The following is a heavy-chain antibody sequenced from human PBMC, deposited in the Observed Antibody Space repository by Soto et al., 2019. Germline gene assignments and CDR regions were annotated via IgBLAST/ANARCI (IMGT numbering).Heavy chain of an antibody. Sequence: GSLRLSCAASGFTVSNYWMNWVRQAPGKGLVWVSHIKNDGTTSYADSVEGRFTVSRDDAKNSFYLEMNSLRADDTAVYYCATDRGEEALKFLEWFGGMDVWGHGTTVTVSS. V-gene: IGHV3-74*01. CDR1: GFTVSNYW. CDR3: ATDRGEEALKFLEWFGGMDV. CDR2: IKNDGTT. D-gene: IGHD3-3*01. J-gene: IGHJ6*02.